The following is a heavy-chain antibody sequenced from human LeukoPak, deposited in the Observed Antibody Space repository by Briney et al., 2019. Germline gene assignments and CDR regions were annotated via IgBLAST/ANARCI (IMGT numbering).Heavy chain of an antibody. CDR3: ARDSSAMVPNYFDY. V-gene: IGHV1-18*01. D-gene: IGHD5-18*01. J-gene: IGHJ4*02. CDR2: ISAYNGNR. CDR1: GYTFTSYA. Sequence: ASVKVSCKASGYTFTSYAISWVRQAPGQGLEWMGWISAYNGNRNYAQKLQGRVTMTTDTSTSTAYMELRSLRSDDTAVYYCARDSSAMVPNYFDYWGPGTLVTVSS.